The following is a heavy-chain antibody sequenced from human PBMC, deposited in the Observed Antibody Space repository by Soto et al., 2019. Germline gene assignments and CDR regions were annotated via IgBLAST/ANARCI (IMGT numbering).Heavy chain of an antibody. Sequence: GGSLRLSCTASGFTFSNYSMNWVRQAPGKGLEWVSSISSDSSYIYYADSVKGRFTISRDNAKNSLSLQMNSLRAEDTAVYFCARDPIPVPMYYFDYWGQGSLVTVSS. CDR1: GFTFSNYS. CDR3: ARDPIPVPMYYFDY. CDR2: ISSDSSYI. J-gene: IGHJ4*02. V-gene: IGHV3-21*01. D-gene: IGHD6-19*01.